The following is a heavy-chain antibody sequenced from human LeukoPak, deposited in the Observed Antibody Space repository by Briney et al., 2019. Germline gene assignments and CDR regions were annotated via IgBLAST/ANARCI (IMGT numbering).Heavy chain of an antibody. V-gene: IGHV3-11*01. D-gene: IGHD2-2*02. Sequence: PGGSLRLSCAASGFTFSDYYMSWIRQAPGKGLAWVSYISSSGSTIYYADSVKGRFTISRDNAKNSLYLQMNSLRAEDTAVYYCARRRYCSSTSCYTSVQSYYYYGMDVWGQGTTVTVSS. CDR3: ARRRYCSSTSCYTSVQSYYYYGMDV. CDR2: ISSSGSTI. CDR1: GFTFSDYY. J-gene: IGHJ6*02.